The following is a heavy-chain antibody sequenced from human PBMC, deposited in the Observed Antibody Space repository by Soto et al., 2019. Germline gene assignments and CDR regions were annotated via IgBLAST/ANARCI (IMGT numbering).Heavy chain of an antibody. CDR2: VTFDGSKE. J-gene: IGHJ6*02. V-gene: IGHV3-33*05. CDR3: GRGGGGRSDNNYYGMDV. D-gene: IGHD3-16*01. CDR1: GFTFRSYG. Sequence: SLRLSCAASGFTFRSYGMHWVRQAPGKGLEWVAAVTFDGSKEYYADSVKGRFTISRDNSKNTLYLQMKSLRAEDTAVYYCGRGGGGRSDNNYYGMDVWGRGTPVTVSS.